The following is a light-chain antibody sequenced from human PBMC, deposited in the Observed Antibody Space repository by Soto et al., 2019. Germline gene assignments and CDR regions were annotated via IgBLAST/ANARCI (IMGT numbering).Light chain of an antibody. CDR2: IEGSGVY. V-gene: IGLV4-60*03. Sequence: QLVLTQSSSASASLGSSVRLTCTLGSGHSSSTIAWHQQQPGKAPRYLMKIEGSGVYNKGSGVPARFSGSSSGADRHLTISTLQSGEGADYYCETWNSYTRVFGGGTKVTVL. CDR3: ETWNSYTRV. J-gene: IGLJ2*01. CDR1: SGHSSST.